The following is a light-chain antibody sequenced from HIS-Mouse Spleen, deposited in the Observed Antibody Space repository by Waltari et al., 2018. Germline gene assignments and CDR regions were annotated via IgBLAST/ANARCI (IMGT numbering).Light chain of an antibody. CDR2: DVS. V-gene: IGLV2-11*01. CDR3: CSYAGSYRV. Sequence: QSALTQPRSVSGSPGQSATISCTGTSSDVGGYNYVSWYQQHPGKAPKLMIYDVSKRPSEVPDRCSRSKSGNTASLTISGLQAEDEADYYCCSYAGSYRVFGTGTKVTVL. J-gene: IGLJ1*01. CDR1: SSDVGGYNY.